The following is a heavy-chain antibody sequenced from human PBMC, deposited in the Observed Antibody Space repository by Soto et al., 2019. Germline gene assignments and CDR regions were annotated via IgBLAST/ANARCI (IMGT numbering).Heavy chain of an antibody. Sequence: LRLSCAVSGLTVSGKKYVAWVRQAPGKGLEWVSALYDVDGSFYSDSVKGRFTTSSDSSKTTVYLQMNGLRPADTAVYYCATWHEREHAYDVWGQGTTVTVSS. D-gene: IGHD1-1*01. CDR1: GLTVSGKKY. CDR2: LYDVDGS. V-gene: IGHV3-53*01. CDR3: ATWHEREHAYDV. J-gene: IGHJ3*01.